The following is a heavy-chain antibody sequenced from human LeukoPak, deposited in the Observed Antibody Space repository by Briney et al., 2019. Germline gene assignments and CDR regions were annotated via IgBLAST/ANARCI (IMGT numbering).Heavy chain of an antibody. D-gene: IGHD1-26*01. V-gene: IGHV3-23*01. CDR2: INGAGDGT. J-gene: IGHJ5*02. CDR1: GFTFTNYA. CDR3: AKDRPNGSDH. Sequence: GGSLRLSCEVSGFTFTNYAMSWVRQAPGKGLEWVSGINGAGDGTYYADSVKGRFTISRDNSRNTLYLQMNSLGAEDTAVYYCAKDRPNGSDHWGQGTPVTVYS.